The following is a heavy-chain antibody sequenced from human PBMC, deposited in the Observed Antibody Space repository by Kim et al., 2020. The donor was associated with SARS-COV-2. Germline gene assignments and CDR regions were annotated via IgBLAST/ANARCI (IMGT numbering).Heavy chain of an antibody. CDR3: ASGGRGNSYGMDV. Sequence: YNTSRKSRVTISRDTSKHQFSLKLSSVNAADTAVYYCASGGRGNSYGMDVWGQGTTVTVSS. V-gene: IGHV4-30-2*04. J-gene: IGHJ6*02.